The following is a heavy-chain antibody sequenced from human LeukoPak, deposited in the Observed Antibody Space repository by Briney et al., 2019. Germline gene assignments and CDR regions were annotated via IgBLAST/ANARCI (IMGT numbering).Heavy chain of an antibody. J-gene: IGHJ4*02. CDR3: AKPMVRGVIDPFDY. Sequence: GGSLRLSCAASGFAFNNYAMSWVRQAPGKGLEWVSAISGSGGSTYYADSVKGRFTISRDNSKNTLYLQMNSLRAEDTAVYYCAKPMVRGVIDPFDYWGQGTLVTVSS. D-gene: IGHD3-10*01. CDR2: ISGSGGST. V-gene: IGHV3-23*01. CDR1: GFAFNNYA.